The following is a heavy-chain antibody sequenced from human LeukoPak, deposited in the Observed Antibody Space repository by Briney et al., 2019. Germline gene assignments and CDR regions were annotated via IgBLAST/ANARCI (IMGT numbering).Heavy chain of an antibody. Sequence: GGSLRLSCASSGFTVSSNYMSWVRQAPGKGLEWVSVIYSGGSTYYADSVKGRFTISRDNSKNTLYLQMNSLRAEDTAVYYCARDRSSGSYDAFDIWGQGTMVTVSS. J-gene: IGHJ3*02. V-gene: IGHV3-53*01. CDR3: ARDRSSGSYDAFDI. D-gene: IGHD6-19*01. CDR2: IYSGGST. CDR1: GFTVSSNY.